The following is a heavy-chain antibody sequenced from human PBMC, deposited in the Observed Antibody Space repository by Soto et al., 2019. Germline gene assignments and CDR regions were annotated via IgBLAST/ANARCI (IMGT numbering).Heavy chain of an antibody. V-gene: IGHV3-23*01. CDR1: GFTFSSYA. CDR3: AKDSRRSGYPVDY. D-gene: IGHD3-22*01. CDR2: ISGSGGSR. Sequence: GGSVRLSCAASGFTFSSYAMSWVRQATGKGLEWVSAISGSGGSRYYGHSVKGRCTISRYNSKNTLYLQMNSLRAEDTAVYYCAKDSRRSGYPVDYWGQGTLVTVSS. J-gene: IGHJ4*02.